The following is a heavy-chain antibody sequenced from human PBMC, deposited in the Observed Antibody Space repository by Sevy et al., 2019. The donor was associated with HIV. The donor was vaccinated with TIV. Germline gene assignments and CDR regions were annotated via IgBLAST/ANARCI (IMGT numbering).Heavy chain of an antibody. CDR2: IYYNGHI. CDR3: AGENAWGRGYS. D-gene: IGHD1-26*01. CDR1: GGSITSLY. Sequence: SETLSLTCTVSGGSITSLYWNWIWQSPGKGLEWIANIYYNGHINYNPSLKSRVTLSLDTSKNQFSLRLSSVTAADTAMYYCAGENAWGRGYSWGQGTLVTVSS. V-gene: IGHV4-59*08. J-gene: IGHJ4*02.